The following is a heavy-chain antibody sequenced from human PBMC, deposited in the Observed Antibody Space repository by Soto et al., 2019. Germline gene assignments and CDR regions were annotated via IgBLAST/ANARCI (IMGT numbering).Heavy chain of an antibody. D-gene: IGHD6-13*01. Sequence: PSETLSLTCAVYGGSFSGYYWSWIRQPPGKGLEWIGEINHSGSTNYNPSLKSRVTISVDTSKNQFSLKLSSVTAADTAVYYCARGREQQLVRGYYFDYWGQ. CDR2: INHSGST. CDR3: ARGREQQLVRGYYFDY. CDR1: GGSFSGYY. V-gene: IGHV4-34*01. J-gene: IGHJ4*02.